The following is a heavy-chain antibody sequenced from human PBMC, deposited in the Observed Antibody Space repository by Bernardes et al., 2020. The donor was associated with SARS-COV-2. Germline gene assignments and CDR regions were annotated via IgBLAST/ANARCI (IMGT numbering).Heavy chain of an antibody. J-gene: IGHJ3*02. Sequence: GGSLRLSCAASGFSFSDYYMSWIRQAPGKGLEWLSYISTSSSYTNYTDSVKGRFSISRDNAKNSLFLQMNSLSAGDTAVYYCARTTAVAAPFDIWGQGTVVTVSS. CDR1: GFSFSDYY. CDR2: ISTSSSYT. CDR3: ARTTAVAAPFDI. V-gene: IGHV3-11*03. D-gene: IGHD6-19*01.